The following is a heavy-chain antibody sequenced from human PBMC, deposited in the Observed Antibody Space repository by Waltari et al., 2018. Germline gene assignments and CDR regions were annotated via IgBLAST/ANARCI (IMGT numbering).Heavy chain of an antibody. CDR2: IYHSGSN. D-gene: IGHD2-15*01. CDR3: AGRYCSGGSCHMGY. Sequence: QVQLQESGPGLVKPSETLSLTCGVSGYSISSGYYWGWIRQPPGKGLEWIGSIYHSGSNYYNPSLKSRVTISVDTSKNQFSLKLSSVTAADTAVYYCAGRYCSGGSCHMGYWGQGTLVTVSS. J-gene: IGHJ4*02. CDR1: GYSISSGYY. V-gene: IGHV4-38-2*01.